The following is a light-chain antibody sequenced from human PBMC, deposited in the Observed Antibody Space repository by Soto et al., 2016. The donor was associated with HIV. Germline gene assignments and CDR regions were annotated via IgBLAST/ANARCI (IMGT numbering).Light chain of an antibody. CDR3: WQGTHWPPWT. Sequence: VVMTQSPLSLAVTLGQPATISCRSSQSLVHSDGHTYLHWFQQRPGQSPRRLIYKVSNRDSGVPDRFSGSGSGTDFTLKISRVEAEDVGVYYCWQGTHWPPWTFGQGTKVEVK. J-gene: IGKJ1*01. V-gene: IGKV2-30*02. CDR2: KVS. CDR1: QSLVHSDGHTY.